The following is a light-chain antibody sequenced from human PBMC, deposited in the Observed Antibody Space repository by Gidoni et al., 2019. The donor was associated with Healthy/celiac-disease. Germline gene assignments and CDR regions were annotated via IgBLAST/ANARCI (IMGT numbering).Light chain of an antibody. CDR1: SSDVGGYNY. CDR3: SSYTSSSTLV. CDR2: DVS. V-gene: IGLV2-14*03. Sequence: QSALTPTASVSGFPGQSITISCTGTSSDVGGYNYVSWYQQHPGKAPKLMIYDVSNRPSGVSNRFSGSKSGNTASLTISGLQAEDEADYDCSSYTSSSTLVFGGGTKLTVL. J-gene: IGLJ2*01.